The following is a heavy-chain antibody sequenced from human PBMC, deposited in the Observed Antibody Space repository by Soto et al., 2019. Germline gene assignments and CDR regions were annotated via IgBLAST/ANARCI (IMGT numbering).Heavy chain of an antibody. V-gene: IGHV3-53*04. Sequence: EVQLVESGGGVVQPGGSLRLSCAASGFTVSSNYMSWVRQAPGKGLEWVSVIYSGGSTYYADSVKDRFTISRHDSKNTLYLQMNSLSAEDAAVYYGARGYGSGSYYALFGMDVWGRGTIVTVCS. J-gene: IGHJ6*02. D-gene: IGHD3-10*01. CDR3: ARGYGSGSYYALFGMDV. CDR1: GFTVSSNY. CDR2: IYSGGST.